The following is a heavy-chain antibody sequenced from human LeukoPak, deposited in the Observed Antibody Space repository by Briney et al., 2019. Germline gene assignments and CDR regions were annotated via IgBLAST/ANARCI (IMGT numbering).Heavy chain of an antibody. D-gene: IGHD3-3*01. Sequence: GASVKVSCKASGYTFTSYGISWVRQAPGQGLEWMGWISAYNGNTNYAQKLQGRVTMTTDTSTSTAYMELRSLRSDDTAVYYCARARVKGNYDFWSGYYPYYMDVWGKGTTVTVSS. V-gene: IGHV1-18*01. CDR1: GYTFTSYG. CDR2: ISAYNGNT. CDR3: ARARVKGNYDFWSGYYPYYMDV. J-gene: IGHJ6*03.